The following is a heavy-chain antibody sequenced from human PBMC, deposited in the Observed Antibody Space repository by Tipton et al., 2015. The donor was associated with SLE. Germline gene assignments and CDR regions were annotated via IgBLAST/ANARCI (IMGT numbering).Heavy chain of an antibody. D-gene: IGHD6-13*01. J-gene: IGHJ4*02. CDR1: GGSISSYY. Sequence: TLSLTCTVSGGSISSYYWSWIRQPPGKGLEWIGYIYYSGSTNYNPSLKSRVTISVDTSKNQFSLKLSSVTAADTAVYYCARELAARGGLYFDYWRQGTLVTVTS. V-gene: IGHV4-59*01. CDR3: ARELAARGGLYFDY. CDR2: IYYSGST.